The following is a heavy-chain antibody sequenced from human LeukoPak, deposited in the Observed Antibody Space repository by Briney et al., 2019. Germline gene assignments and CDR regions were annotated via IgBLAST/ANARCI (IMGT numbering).Heavy chain of an antibody. CDR1: GGSISGYY. Sequence: PSETLSLTCTVSGGSISGYYWSWIRQPAGKGLEWIGRIYTSGSTNYNPSLKSRVTMSVDTSKNQFSLKLSSVTAADTAVYYCARDTPIAAAGSYYFDYWGQGSLVTVSS. D-gene: IGHD6-13*01. CDR2: IYTSGST. V-gene: IGHV4-4*07. J-gene: IGHJ4*02. CDR3: ARDTPIAAAGSYYFDY.